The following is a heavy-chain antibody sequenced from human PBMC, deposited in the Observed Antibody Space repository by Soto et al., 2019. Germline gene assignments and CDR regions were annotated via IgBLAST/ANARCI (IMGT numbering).Heavy chain of an antibody. CDR2: IASRAHNYAT. Sequence: EVEVVESGGGLVQPGGSLKLSCAASGFSLSGSFIHWVRQASGKGPEWVGRIASRAHNYATAYGTSVQGRFTVSRDESLNTAYLQMNALKTEDPAVYFCAGLMDTLFERFDYRGRGIRVTVSA. D-gene: IGHD5-18*01. J-gene: IGHJ4*02. CDR3: AGLMDTLFERFDY. V-gene: IGHV3-73*02. CDR1: GFSLSGSF.